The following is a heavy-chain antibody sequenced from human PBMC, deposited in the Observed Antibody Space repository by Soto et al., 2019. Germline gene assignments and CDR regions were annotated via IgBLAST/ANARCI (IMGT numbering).Heavy chain of an antibody. D-gene: IGHD6-19*01. J-gene: IGHJ6*02. Sequence: QVQLVQSGAEVKKPGASVKVSCKASGGTFSSYAISWVRQAPGQGLEWMGGLIPIFGTANYAQKFQGRVTITADKSTRTAYMELSSLRSEDTVVYYCAKVAVAGTPYYYYYGMDVWGQGTTVTVSS. CDR3: AKVAVAGTPYYYYYGMDV. CDR2: LIPIFGTA. CDR1: GGTFSSYA. V-gene: IGHV1-69*06.